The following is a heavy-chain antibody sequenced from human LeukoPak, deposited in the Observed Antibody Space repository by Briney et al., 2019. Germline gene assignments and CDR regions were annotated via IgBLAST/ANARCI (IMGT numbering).Heavy chain of an antibody. CDR2: IKQDGSEK. D-gene: IGHD3-10*01. V-gene: IGHV3-7*02. CDR3: ASYQGFGESYAFDI. J-gene: IGHJ3*02. CDR1: GFTFSSYW. Sequence: GGSLRLSCAAAGFTFSSYWMSGVRQAPGKGLEWVANIKQDGSEKYYVDSVKGRFTISRDNAKNSLYLQMNSLRAEDTAVYYCASYQGFGESYAFDIWGQGTMVTVSS.